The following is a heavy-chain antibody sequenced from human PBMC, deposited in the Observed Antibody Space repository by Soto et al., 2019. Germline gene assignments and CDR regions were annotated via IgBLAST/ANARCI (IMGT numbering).Heavy chain of an antibody. CDR1: GYTFTGYY. J-gene: IGHJ4*02. CDR3: AREGYCSSTSCSAFDY. D-gene: IGHD2-2*01. Sequence: ASVNVSCKASGYTFTGYYMHWVRQAPGQGLEWMGRINPNSGGTNYAKKFQDWVTMTRDTSISTAYMELSRLRSDDTAVYYCAREGYCSSTSCSAFDYWGQGTLVTVSS. CDR2: INPNSGGT. V-gene: IGHV1-2*04.